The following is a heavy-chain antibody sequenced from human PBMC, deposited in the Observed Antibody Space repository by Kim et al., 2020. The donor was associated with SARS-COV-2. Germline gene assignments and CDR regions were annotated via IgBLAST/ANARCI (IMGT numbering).Heavy chain of an antibody. J-gene: IGHJ3*02. Sequence: SETLSLTCTVSGGSISSGGYYWSWIRQHPGKGLEWIGYIYYSGSTYYNPSLKSRVTISVDTSKNQFSLKLSSVTAADTAVYYCASWADYGDYGGPNDAFDIWGQGTMVTVSS. CDR1: GGSISSGGYY. CDR3: ASWADYGDYGGPNDAFDI. CDR2: IYYSGST. V-gene: IGHV4-31*03. D-gene: IGHD4-17*01.